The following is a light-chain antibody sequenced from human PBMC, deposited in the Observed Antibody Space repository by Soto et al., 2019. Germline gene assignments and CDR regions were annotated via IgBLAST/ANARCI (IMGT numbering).Light chain of an antibody. J-gene: IGLJ1*01. V-gene: IGLV1-51*01. CDR3: GTWDSSLSAYV. Sequence: QSVLTQPPSVSAAPGQKVTISCSGSSSNIGNNYVSWYQQLPRTAPKLLIYDNNKRPSEIPDRFSGSKSGTSATLGITGLQTGDEADYYCGTWDSSLSAYVFGTGTKLTVL. CDR2: DNN. CDR1: SSNIGNNY.